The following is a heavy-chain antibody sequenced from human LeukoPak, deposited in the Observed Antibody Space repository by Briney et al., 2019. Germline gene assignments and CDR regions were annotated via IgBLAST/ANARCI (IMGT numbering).Heavy chain of an antibody. CDR2: ISSSSSTI. CDR3: ARAGDFSFKD. J-gene: IGHJ4*02. CDR1: GFTFSDYY. V-gene: IGHV3-11*04. Sequence: GGSLRLSCAASGFTFSDYYMSWIRQAPGKGLEWVSYISSSSSTISYADSVKGRFTISRDNAENSLYLQMSSLRAEDTAVYYCARAGDFSFKDWGQGTLVTVSS. D-gene: IGHD3-3*01.